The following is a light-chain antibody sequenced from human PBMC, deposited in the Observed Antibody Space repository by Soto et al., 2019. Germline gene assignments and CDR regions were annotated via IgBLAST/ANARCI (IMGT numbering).Light chain of an antibody. CDR1: QSISSY. Sequence: EIFLTQSPATLSLSPGERATLSCRASQSISSYLAWYQQQPGQAPRLLIYDASNRAAGIPSRFSGSGSGTDFTLTISSLEPEDFAVYYCQQRSNWPPTFGGGTKVEIK. CDR2: DAS. V-gene: IGKV3-11*01. CDR3: QQRSNWPPT. J-gene: IGKJ4*01.